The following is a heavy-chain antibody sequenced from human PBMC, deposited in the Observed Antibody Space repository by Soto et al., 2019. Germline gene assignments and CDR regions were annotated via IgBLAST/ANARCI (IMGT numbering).Heavy chain of an antibody. CDR3: ASKRGSSYDY. Sequence: EVQLVETGGGLIQPGGSLRLSCAASGFTVSGNYMSWVRQAPGKGLEWVSVIYNGGGTYYADSVKGRVTSSRDNSKNTLYLQMYSLSAEDTASYYCASKRGSSYDYRGQGTLVTVSS. CDR1: GFTVSGNY. V-gene: IGHV3-53*02. J-gene: IGHJ4*02. CDR2: IYNGGGT. D-gene: IGHD6-6*01.